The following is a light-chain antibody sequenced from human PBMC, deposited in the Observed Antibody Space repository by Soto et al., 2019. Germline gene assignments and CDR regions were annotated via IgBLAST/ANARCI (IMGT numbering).Light chain of an antibody. J-gene: IGKJ2*01. V-gene: IGKV4-1*01. CDR2: WAS. CDR1: QTVLYSPNNKNY. CDR3: QQYYDIPAT. Sequence: DIVLPQSPHSLSVSLDERATINCKSSQTVLYSPNNKNYLAWYQQKPGQPPKLLIDWASTRESGVPDRFTGSGSATDFTLTITSLQAEDVAVYYCQQYYDIPATFGRGTKVEIK.